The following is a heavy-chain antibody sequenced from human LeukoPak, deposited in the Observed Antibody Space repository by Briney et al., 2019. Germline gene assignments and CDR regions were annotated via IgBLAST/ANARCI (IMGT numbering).Heavy chain of an antibody. J-gene: IGHJ3*02. V-gene: IGHV3-48*03. CDR3: ARRSSAWYVLDM. CDR2: ISAGGMIT. D-gene: IGHD3-10*02. Sequence: GGSLRLSCEASGFIFSSHEVNWVRQPPGRGREWISYISAGGMITYYADSVKGRVTISRDNAKTTLYLQMINLRVEDTALYYCARRSSAWYVLDMWGQGTMVCVSP. CDR1: GFIFSSHE.